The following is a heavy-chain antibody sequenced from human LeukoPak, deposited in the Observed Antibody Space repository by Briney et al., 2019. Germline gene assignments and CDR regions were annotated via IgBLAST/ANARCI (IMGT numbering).Heavy chain of an antibody. CDR3: ATDFYDST. J-gene: IGHJ5*02. V-gene: IGHV3-15*07. CDR1: GLTVSSNY. Sequence: GGSLRLSCAASGLTVSSNYMNWVRQAPGKGLEWVGRIRSNSDGGTIDYAAPVKGRFTLSRDDSKTTLYLQMNSLQTEDTAVYYCATDFYDSTWGQGTLVTVSS. CDR2: IRSNSDGGTI. D-gene: IGHD3-22*01.